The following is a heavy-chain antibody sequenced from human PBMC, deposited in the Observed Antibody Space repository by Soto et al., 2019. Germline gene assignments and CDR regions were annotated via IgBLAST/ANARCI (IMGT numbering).Heavy chain of an antibody. CDR1: GYTFTSYG. D-gene: IGHD6-19*01. V-gene: IGHV1-18*01. Sequence: QVQLVQSGAEVKKPGASVKVSCKASGYTFTSYGISWVRQAPGQGLEWMGWISAYNGNTNDAQKLQGRVIMTTDTSTRTAYMELRSLRSDDTAVYYCARDRSGWLTYYYYYGMDVWGQGTTVTVSS. CDR2: ISAYNGNT. CDR3: ARDRSGWLTYYYYYGMDV. J-gene: IGHJ6*02.